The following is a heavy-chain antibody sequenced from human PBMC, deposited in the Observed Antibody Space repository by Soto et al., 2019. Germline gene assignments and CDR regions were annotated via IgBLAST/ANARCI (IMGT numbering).Heavy chain of an antibody. CDR2: IDPSDSYT. V-gene: IGHV5-10-1*01. CDR1: GYSFTSYW. D-gene: IGHD6-19*01. J-gene: IGHJ5*02. CDR3: ATGIALAVWYNWFDP. Sequence: GESLKISCKGSGYSFTSYWISWVRQMPGKDLEWMGRIDPSDSYTNYSPSFQGHVTISADKSISTAYLQWSSLNASDTAMYYCATGIALAVWYNWFDPWGQGXLVTVSS.